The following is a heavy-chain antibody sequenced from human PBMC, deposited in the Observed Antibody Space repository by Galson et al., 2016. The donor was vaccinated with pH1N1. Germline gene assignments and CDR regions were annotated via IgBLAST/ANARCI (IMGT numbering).Heavy chain of an antibody. CDR2: ISSSGSAI. D-gene: IGHD3-10*01. V-gene: IGHV3-48*03. CDR1: DFTLSSYE. J-gene: IGHJ3*02. Sequence: SLRLSCAASDFTLSSYEMSWVRQAPGKGLERVAYISSSGSAIYYADSVEGRFTISRENAGNSLFLQMSSLRAEDTAVYYCARDTSGHAPRPYGAFDIWGQGTMVTVSS. CDR3: ARDTSGHAPRPYGAFDI.